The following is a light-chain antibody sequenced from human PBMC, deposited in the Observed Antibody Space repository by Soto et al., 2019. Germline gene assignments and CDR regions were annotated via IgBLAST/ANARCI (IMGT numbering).Light chain of an antibody. Sequence: QSALTQPASVYGSPGQSITISCTGTSSDVGGYNYVSWYQQHPGKATQLMIYEVANRPSGLSNRFSGSKSGDTASLTISGLQAEDEAYYYCSSYTDSSTHVVFGGGTKLTVL. CDR2: EVA. CDR1: SSDVGGYNY. CDR3: SSYTDSSTHVV. J-gene: IGLJ2*01. V-gene: IGLV2-14*01.